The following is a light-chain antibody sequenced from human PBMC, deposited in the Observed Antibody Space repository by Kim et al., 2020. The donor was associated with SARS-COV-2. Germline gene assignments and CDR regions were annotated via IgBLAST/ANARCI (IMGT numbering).Light chain of an antibody. J-gene: IGLJ2*01. CDR3: QTWGTGIRV. CDR2: LNSDGSH. CDR1: SGHSSYA. V-gene: IGLV4-69*01. Sequence: ASVKLTCTLSSGHSSYASAWHQQQPEKGPRYLMKLNSDGSHSKGDGIPDRFSGSSSGAERYLTISSLQSEDEADYCCQTWGTGIRVFGGGTQLTVL.